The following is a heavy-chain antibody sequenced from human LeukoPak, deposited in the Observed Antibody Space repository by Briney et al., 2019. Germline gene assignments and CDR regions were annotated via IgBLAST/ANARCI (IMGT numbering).Heavy chain of an antibody. CDR1: SSSISISNW. V-gene: IGHV4-4*02. CDR3: ARVSSGATTVDY. D-gene: IGHD1-26*01. J-gene: IGHJ4*02. Sequence: SETLSLTCAVSSSSISISNWWSWVRQPPGKGLEWIGEIYHSGSTNYNPSLKSRVTISVDKSKNQFSLKLSSVTAAATAVYYCARVSSGATTVDYWGQGTLVTVSS. CDR2: IYHSGST.